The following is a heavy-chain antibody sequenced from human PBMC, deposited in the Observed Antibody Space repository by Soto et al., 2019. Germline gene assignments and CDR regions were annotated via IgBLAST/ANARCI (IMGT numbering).Heavy chain of an antibody. Sequence: ASVKVSCKASGYTFTSYDINWVRHAIGQGLEWMGWMNPNSGKTGYAQKFQGRVTMTSNTSISTAYMELSSLRSEDTAVYYCASLIPGADAFDIWGQGTMVTVSS. CDR1: GYTFTSYD. CDR2: MNPNSGKT. J-gene: IGHJ3*02. V-gene: IGHV1-8*01. D-gene: IGHD2-21*01. CDR3: ASLIPGADAFDI.